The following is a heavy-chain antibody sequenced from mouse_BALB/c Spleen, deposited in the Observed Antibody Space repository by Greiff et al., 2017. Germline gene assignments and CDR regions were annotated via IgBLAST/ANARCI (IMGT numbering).Heavy chain of an antibody. CDR1: GFNIKDYY. V-gene: IGHV14-1*02. J-gene: IGHJ1*01. CDR2: IDPENGDT. Sequence: EVQLQQSGAELVRPGASVKLSCTASGFNIKDYYMHWVKQRPEQGLEWIGWIDPENGDTKYDPKFQGKATITADTSSNTAYLQLSSLTSEDTAVYYCARKNWYFDVWGAGTTVTVSS. CDR3: ARKNWYFDV.